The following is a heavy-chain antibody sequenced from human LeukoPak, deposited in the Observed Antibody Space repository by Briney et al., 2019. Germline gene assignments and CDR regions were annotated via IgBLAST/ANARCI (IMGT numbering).Heavy chain of an antibody. Sequence: GGSLRLSCAASGFTFSSYNMNWVRQAPGKGLEWVSYISSSGSTIYYADSVKGRFTISRDNAKNSLYLQMNSLRAEDTALYFCARISGYSSRWFDPYYGMDVWGQGTTVTVSS. D-gene: IGHD6-13*01. CDR3: ARISGYSSRWFDPYYGMDV. CDR1: GFTFSSYN. V-gene: IGHV3-48*04. CDR2: ISSSGSTI. J-gene: IGHJ6*02.